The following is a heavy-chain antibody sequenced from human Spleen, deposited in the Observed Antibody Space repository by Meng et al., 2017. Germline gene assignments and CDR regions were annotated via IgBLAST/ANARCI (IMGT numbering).Heavy chain of an antibody. CDR3: SKDYTGSDDY. J-gene: IGHJ4*02. CDR1: GFTFSTYW. V-gene: IGHV3-74*01. CDR2: INPDGSST. Sequence: EVQLVESGGGLVQPGGSLRLSCAASGFTFSTYWMHWGRQVPGQGLVWVSRINPDGSSTSYADSVKGRFTISRDNAKNTLYLQMTSLRAEDTAVYYCSKDYTGSDDYWGQGTLVTVSS. D-gene: IGHD5-12*01.